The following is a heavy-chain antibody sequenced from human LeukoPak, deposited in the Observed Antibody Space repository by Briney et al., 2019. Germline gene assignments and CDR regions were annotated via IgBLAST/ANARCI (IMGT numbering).Heavy chain of an antibody. CDR2: ISSRGDST. CDR3: VKGPRPDITVAHTVEN. V-gene: IGHV3-23*01. J-gene: IGHJ4*02. D-gene: IGHD6-19*01. CDR1: GFTFSSYS. Sequence: GGSLRLSCAASGFTFSSYSMNWVRQAPGKGLEWVSTISSRGDSTYVADSVKGRFTISRDNSKNSLYLQMNTVRAEDTAVYYCVKGPRPDITVAHTVENWGQGTLVTVSS.